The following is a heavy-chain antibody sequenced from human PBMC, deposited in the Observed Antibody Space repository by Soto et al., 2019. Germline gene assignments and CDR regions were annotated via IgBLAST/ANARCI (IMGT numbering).Heavy chain of an antibody. D-gene: IGHD2-2*01. CDR2: IYSSGST. CDR1: GGAISTYY. CDR3: ARGQQFSDWFDP. J-gene: IGHJ5*02. Sequence: PSETLSLTCTVSGGAISTYYWTWIRQPAGKGLEWIGRIYSSGSTKYNPSLQSRVTMSLDTSNNQFSLRLTSVTAADTAVYYCARGQQFSDWFDPWGHGTLVTVSS. V-gene: IGHV4-4*07.